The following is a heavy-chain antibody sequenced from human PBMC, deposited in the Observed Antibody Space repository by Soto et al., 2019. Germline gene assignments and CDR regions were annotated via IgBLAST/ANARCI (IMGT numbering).Heavy chain of an antibody. CDR1: GDSVSSNSAT. D-gene: IGHD5-18*01. CDR2: TYYRSKWYN. Sequence: SQTLSLTCAISGDSVSSNSATWNCIRQSPSRGLEWLGRTYYRSKWYNDYAVSVKSRITINPDTSKNQFSLQLNSVTPEDTAVYYCAGQNGRYGWAIDYWGQGTLVTVSS. CDR3: AGQNGRYGWAIDY. J-gene: IGHJ4*02. V-gene: IGHV6-1*01.